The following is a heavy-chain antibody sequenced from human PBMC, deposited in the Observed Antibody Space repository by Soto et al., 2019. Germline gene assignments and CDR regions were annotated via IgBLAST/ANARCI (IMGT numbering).Heavy chain of an antibody. Sequence: SVKVSCKASGGTFSSYAISWVRQAPGQGLEWMGGIISIFGTANYAQKFQVRVTITADESTSTAYMELSSLRSEDTAVYYCAREGGRRLWFGELSWFDPWGQGTLVTVSS. D-gene: IGHD3-10*01. J-gene: IGHJ5*02. CDR2: IISIFGTA. V-gene: IGHV1-69*13. CDR1: GGTFSSYA. CDR3: AREGGRRLWFGELSWFDP.